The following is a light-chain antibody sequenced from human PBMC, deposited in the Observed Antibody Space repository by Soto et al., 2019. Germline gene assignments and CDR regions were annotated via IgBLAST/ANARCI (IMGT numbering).Light chain of an antibody. J-gene: IGLJ2*01. CDR2: LNSDGSH. CDR1: SGHSSYA. Sequence: QLVLTQSPSASASLGASVKLTCTLSSGHSSYAIAWHQQQPEKGPRYLMKLNSDGSHSKGDGIPDRFSGSSSGAERYPTISSLQSEDEADYYCQTWGTGIPPVVFGGGTKLTVL. CDR3: QTWGTGIPPVV. V-gene: IGLV4-69*01.